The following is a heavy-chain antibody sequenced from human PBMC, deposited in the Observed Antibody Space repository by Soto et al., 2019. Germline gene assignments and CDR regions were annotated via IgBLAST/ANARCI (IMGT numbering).Heavy chain of an antibody. D-gene: IGHD4-17*01. CDR1: GGSISSGDYY. CDR2: IYYSGST. V-gene: IGHV4-30-4*01. J-gene: IGHJ6*02. Sequence: QVQLQESGPGLVKPSQTLSLTCTVSGGSISSGDYYWSWIRQPPGKGLEWIGYIYYSGSTYYNPSLKSRVTISVDTSKNQFSLKLSSVTAADTAVYYCARDGDPASYYYYGMDVWGQGTTVTVSS. CDR3: ARDGDPASYYYYGMDV.